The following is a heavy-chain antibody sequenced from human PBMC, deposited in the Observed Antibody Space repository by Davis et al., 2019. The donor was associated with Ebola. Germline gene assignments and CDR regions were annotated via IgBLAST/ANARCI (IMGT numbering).Heavy chain of an antibody. CDR3: ARLITACSGGSCYSDFDD. CDR1: GDSIATSGNY. Sequence: SETLSLTCAVSGDSIATSGNYWGWIRRPPGKGLEWVGTVHRRGSVYYNPSLTSRVTISVDTSKNQICLELTSVTAADTAVYYCARLITACSGGSCYSDFDDWGQGTLVTVSS. V-gene: IGHV4-39*01. CDR2: VHRRGSV. D-gene: IGHD2-15*01. J-gene: IGHJ4*02.